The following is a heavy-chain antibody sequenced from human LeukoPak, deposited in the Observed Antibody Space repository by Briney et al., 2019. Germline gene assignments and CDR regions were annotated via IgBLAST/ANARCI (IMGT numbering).Heavy chain of an antibody. CDR2: LSYTGNT. V-gene: IGHV4-59*08. Sequence: PSETLSLTCTVSGGSISNYFWSWIRQPPGKGLEWIGSLSYTGNTNYNPSLKSPVTISVDTSKNQFSLKLSSVTAADTAVYYCARHHVRSSPRGYFDLWGRGTLVTVSS. CDR1: GGSISNYF. CDR3: ARHHVRSSPRGYFDL. J-gene: IGHJ2*01. D-gene: IGHD6-13*01.